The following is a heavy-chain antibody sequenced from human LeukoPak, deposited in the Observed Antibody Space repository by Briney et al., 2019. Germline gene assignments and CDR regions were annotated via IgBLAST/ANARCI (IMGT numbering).Heavy chain of an antibody. CDR2: VSGSSSDI. CDR1: GGTFSDTY. Sequence: GSLRLSCAASGGTFSDTYMSWIRQPPGKGLEWVSYVSGSSSDIKYADSVKGRFTVSRDNAKNTLYGPMNRVPVEYSAVYNCVRRAPSAADWGQGTLVTVSS. V-gene: IGHV3-11*06. CDR3: VRRAPSAAD. J-gene: IGHJ4*02.